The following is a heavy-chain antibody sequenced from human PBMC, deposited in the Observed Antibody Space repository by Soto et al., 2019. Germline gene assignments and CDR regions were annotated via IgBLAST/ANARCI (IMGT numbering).Heavy chain of an antibody. D-gene: IGHD3-3*01. V-gene: IGHV3-33*01. Sequence: GGSLRLSCAASGFTFSSYGMHWVRQAPGKGLEWVAVIWYDGSNKYYADSVKGRFTISRDNSKNTLYLQMNSLRAEDTAVYYCARDTARLVFGVVIMGYGMDVWGQGTTVTVSS. J-gene: IGHJ6*02. CDR2: IWYDGSNK. CDR1: GFTFSSYG. CDR3: ARDTARLVFGVVIMGYGMDV.